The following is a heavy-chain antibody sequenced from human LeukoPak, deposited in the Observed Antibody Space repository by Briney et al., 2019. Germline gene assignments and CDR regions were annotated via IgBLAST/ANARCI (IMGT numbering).Heavy chain of an antibody. Sequence: GGSLRLSRAASGFTFTTYSINWVRQAPGKGLEWVSSISSRNTYIYYADSVKGRFTISRDNAKNSVYLQMNSLRADDTAIYYCARDLRRGGSYFDYWGQGTLVTVSS. D-gene: IGHD3-16*01. CDR3: ARDLRRGGSYFDY. V-gene: IGHV3-21*04. CDR2: ISSRNTYI. J-gene: IGHJ4*02. CDR1: GFTFTTYS.